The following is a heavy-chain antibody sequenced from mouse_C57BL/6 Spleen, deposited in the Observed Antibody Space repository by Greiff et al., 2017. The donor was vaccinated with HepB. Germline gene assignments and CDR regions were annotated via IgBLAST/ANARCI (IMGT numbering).Heavy chain of an antibody. V-gene: IGHV5-17*01. J-gene: IGHJ2*01. CDR3: ARVELLRYGYFDY. CDR2: ISSGSSTI. CDR1: GFTFSDYG. Sequence: EVQLQESGGGLVKPGGSLKLSCAASGFTFSDYGMHWVRQAPEKGLEWVAYISSGSSTIYYADTVKGRFTISRDNAKNTLFLQMTSLRSEDTAMYYCARVELLRYGYFDYWGQGTTLTVSS. D-gene: IGHD1-1*01.